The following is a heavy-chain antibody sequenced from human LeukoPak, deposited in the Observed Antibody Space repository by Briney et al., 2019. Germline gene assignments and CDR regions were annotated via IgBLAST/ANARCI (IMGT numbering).Heavy chain of an antibody. V-gene: IGHV4-4*07. CDR2: IYTSGST. D-gene: IGHD2-2*02. Sequence: SETLPLTCTVSGGSISSYYWSWIRQPPGKELEWIGRIYTSGSTNYNPSLKSRVTMSVDTSKNQFSLKLSSVTSADTAAYYCARMKCSSTSCYKELGAFDIWGQGTMVTVSS. J-gene: IGHJ3*02. CDR1: GGSISSYY. CDR3: ARMKCSSTSCYKELGAFDI.